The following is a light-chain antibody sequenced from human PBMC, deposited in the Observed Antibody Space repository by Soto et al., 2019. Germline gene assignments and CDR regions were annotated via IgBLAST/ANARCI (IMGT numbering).Light chain of an antibody. CDR2: GAS. J-gene: IGKJ1*01. Sequence: EIVLTQSPGTLSLSPGERATLSCRASQSVSSGYLAWYQHKPGQAPRLLIYGASYRATGIPDRFSGSGSGTDFTLTINRLEPEDFAMYSCQQYGSSPQTFGQGTKVEIK. CDR1: QSVSSGY. V-gene: IGKV3-20*01. CDR3: QQYGSSPQT.